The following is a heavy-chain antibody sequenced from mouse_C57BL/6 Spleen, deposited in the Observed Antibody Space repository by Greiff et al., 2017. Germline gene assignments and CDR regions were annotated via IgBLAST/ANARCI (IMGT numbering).Heavy chain of an antibody. J-gene: IGHJ4*01. V-gene: IGHV1-18*01. CDR1: GYTFTDYN. CDR2: INPNNGGT. D-gene: IGHD3-2*02. CDR3: ARGETAQATNYAMDY. Sequence: EVQLQQSGPELVKPGASVKIPCKASGYTFTDYNMDWVKQSHGKSLEWIGDINPNNGGTIYNQKFKGKGTLTVDKSSSTAYMELRSLTSEDTAVYYCARGETAQATNYAMDYWGQGTSVTVSS.